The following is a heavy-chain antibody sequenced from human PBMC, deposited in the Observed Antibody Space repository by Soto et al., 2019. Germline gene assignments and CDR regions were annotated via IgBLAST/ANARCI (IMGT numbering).Heavy chain of an antibody. D-gene: IGHD3-22*01. CDR3: ARARSPYYDDSSGSYDAFDI. V-gene: IGHV1-69*01. J-gene: IGHJ3*02. CDR2: LIPIFGTA. Sequence: QVQLVQSGAEVKKPGSSVKVSCKASGGTFSSYAISWVRQAPGQGLEWMGGLIPIFGTANYAQKFQGRVTITADDSTSTAYMELSSLRSEDTAVYYCARARSPYYDDSSGSYDAFDIWGQGTMVTVSS. CDR1: GGTFSSYA.